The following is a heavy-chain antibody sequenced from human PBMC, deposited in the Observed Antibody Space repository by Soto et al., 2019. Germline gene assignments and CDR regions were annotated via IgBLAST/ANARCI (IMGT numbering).Heavy chain of an antibody. D-gene: IGHD3-3*01. CDR1: GGSISSSSYY. V-gene: IGHV4-39*01. J-gene: IGHJ6*03. CDR2: IYYSGST. CDR3: ARTQVLRSLYYYYYYMDV. Sequence: KPSETLSLTCTVSGGSISSSSYYWGWIRQPPGKGLEWIGSIYYSGSTYYNPSLKSRVTISVDTSKNQFSLKLSSVTAADTAVYYCARTQVLRSLYYYYYYMDVWGKGTTVTVSS.